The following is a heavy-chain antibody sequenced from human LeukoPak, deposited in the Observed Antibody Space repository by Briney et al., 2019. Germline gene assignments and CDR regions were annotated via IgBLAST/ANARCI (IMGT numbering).Heavy chain of an antibody. CDR3: ARDSRRGLWPLGY. V-gene: IGHV3-33*01. CDR2: IWYDGSNK. D-gene: IGHD2/OR15-2a*01. CDR1: GFTFSSYG. J-gene: IGHJ4*02. Sequence: PGGSLRLSCAASGFTFSSYGMHWVRQAPGKGLEWVAVIWYDGSNKYYAGSVKGRFTISRDNSKNTLYLQMNSLRAEDTAVYYCARDSRRGLWPLGYWGQGTLVTVSS.